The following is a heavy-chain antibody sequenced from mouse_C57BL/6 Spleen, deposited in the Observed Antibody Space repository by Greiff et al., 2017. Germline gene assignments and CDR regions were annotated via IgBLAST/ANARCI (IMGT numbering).Heavy chain of an antibody. V-gene: IGHV10-1*01. CDR3: VGHDYDRDWYFDV. J-gene: IGHJ1*03. CDR1: GYSFNTYA. Sequence: EVLLVESGGGLVQPKGSLKLSCAASGYSFNTYAMNWVRQAPGKGLEWVARLRSKSNNYATYYADAVKDRFTIYRDDSESMLYLQMNYLKTEDTSIYCCVGHDYDRDWYFDVWGTGTTVTVSS. D-gene: IGHD2-4*01. CDR2: LRSKSNNYAT.